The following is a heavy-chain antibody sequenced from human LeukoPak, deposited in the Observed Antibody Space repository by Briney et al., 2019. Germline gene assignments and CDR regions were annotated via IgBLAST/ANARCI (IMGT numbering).Heavy chain of an antibody. Sequence: SETLSLTCAVYGGSFSGFYWSWIRQSPGKGLEWIGEINQSGSTTYNPSLKSRVTISVDTSKKQFSLKLSSVTAADTAVYYCATSGWYLLPGVYWGQGTLVTVSS. D-gene: IGHD6-19*01. CDR3: ATSGWYLLPGVY. CDR2: INQSGST. V-gene: IGHV4-34*01. J-gene: IGHJ4*02. CDR1: GGSFSGFY.